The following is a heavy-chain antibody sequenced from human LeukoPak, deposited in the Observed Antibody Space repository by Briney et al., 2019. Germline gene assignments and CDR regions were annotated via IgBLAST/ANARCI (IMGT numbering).Heavy chain of an antibody. CDR2: IIPIFGTA. CDR3: ARQGIVVVPAGGSWFDP. V-gene: IGHV1-69*13. Sequence: SVKVSCKASGGTFSSYAISWVRQAPGQGLEWMGGIIPIFGTANYAQKFQGRVTITADESTSTAYMELSSLRSEDTAVYYCARQGIVVVPAGGSWFDPWGQGTLVTVSS. J-gene: IGHJ5*02. CDR1: GGTFSSYA. D-gene: IGHD2-2*01.